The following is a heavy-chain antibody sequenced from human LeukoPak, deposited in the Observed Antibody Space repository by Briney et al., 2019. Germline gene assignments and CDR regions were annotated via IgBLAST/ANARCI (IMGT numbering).Heavy chain of an antibody. J-gene: IGHJ4*02. D-gene: IGHD6-13*01. CDR1: GFTFSSYS. CDR3: AREAAAGKVDY. Sequence: PGGSLRLSCAASGFTFSSYSMNWVRQAPGKGLEWVSYISSSSSTIYYADSVKGRFTISRDNARNSLYLQMNSLRAEDTAVYYCAREAAAGKVDYWGQGTLVTVSS. CDR2: ISSSSSTI. V-gene: IGHV3-48*04.